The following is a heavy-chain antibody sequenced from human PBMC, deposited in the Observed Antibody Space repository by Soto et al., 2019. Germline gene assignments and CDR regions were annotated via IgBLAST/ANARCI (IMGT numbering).Heavy chain of an antibody. Sequence: QVQLVQSGAEVKKPGSSVKVSCKASGGTFSRYTINWVRQAPGQGLEWMGRIIPIAAIANYTQKFQGRVTITADKSSTTAYMERSSLRSDDTAVYYCARGSTIVREAPRWFDPWGQGTLVTVS. V-gene: IGHV1-69*02. J-gene: IGHJ5*02. CDR3: ARGSTIVREAPRWFDP. CDR1: GGTFSRYT. CDR2: IIPIAAIA. D-gene: IGHD3-10*01.